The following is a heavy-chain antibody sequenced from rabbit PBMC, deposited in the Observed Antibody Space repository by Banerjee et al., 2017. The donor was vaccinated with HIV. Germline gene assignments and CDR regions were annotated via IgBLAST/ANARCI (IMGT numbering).Heavy chain of an antibody. D-gene: IGHD4-1*01. J-gene: IGHJ4*01. CDR2: IYPTYGAT. CDR1: GIDLSSSF. CDR3: ARRIVMTGVAHFNL. V-gene: IGHV1S47*01. Sequence: QEQLVESGGGLVQPGGSLKLSCKASGIDLSSSFWISWVRQTPGKGLEWIGCIYPTYGATDYASWVNGRFTISLDNAQNTVFLQMTSLTAADTATYFCARRIVMTGVAHFNLWGPGTLVTVS.